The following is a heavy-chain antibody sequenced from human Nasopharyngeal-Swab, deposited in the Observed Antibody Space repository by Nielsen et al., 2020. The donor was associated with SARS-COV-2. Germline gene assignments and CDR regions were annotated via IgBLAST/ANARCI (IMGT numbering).Heavy chain of an antibody. CDR3: AKDRLYYGMDV. CDR1: GFTFSNYW. J-gene: IGHJ6*02. V-gene: IGHV3-7*03. CDR2: IKQDGSEK. Sequence: GESLKISCAASGFTFSNYWMCWVRQAPGKGLEWVANIKQDGSEKYYVDSVKGRFTISRDNSKNTLYLQMNSLRAEDTAVYYCAKDRLYYGMDVWGQGTTVTVSS.